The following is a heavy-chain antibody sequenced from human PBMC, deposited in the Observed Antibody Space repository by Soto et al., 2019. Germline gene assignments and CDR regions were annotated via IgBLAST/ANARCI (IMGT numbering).Heavy chain of an antibody. V-gene: IGHV1-3*01. CDR2: INAGNGNT. J-gene: IGHJ6*02. CDR3: ARDLAPYDFWSGYTYYYYGMDV. CDR1: GYTFTSYA. D-gene: IGHD3-3*01. Sequence: GASVKVSCKASGYTFTSYARHWVRQAPGQRLEWMGWINAGNGNTKYSQKFQGRVTITRDTSASTAYMELSSLRSEDTAVYYCARDLAPYDFWSGYTYYYYGMDVWGQGTTVTVSS.